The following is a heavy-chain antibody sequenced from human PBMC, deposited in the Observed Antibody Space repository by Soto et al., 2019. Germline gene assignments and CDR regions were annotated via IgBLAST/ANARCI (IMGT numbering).Heavy chain of an antibody. J-gene: IGHJ4*02. Sequence: PSETLSLTCTVSGGSISSYYWSWIRQPPGKGLEWIGYIYYSGSTNYNPSLKSRVTISVDTSKNQFSLKLSSVTAADTAVYYCARGGLTTVTTNDLDYWGQGTLVTVSS. CDR3: ARGGLTTVTTNDLDY. CDR1: GGSISSYY. V-gene: IGHV4-59*01. D-gene: IGHD4-17*01. CDR2: IYYSGST.